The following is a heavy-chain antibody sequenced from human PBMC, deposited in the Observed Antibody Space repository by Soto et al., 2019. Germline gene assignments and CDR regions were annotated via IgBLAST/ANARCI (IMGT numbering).Heavy chain of an antibody. Sequence: GASVKVSCKSSGYTFTGYYMHCVRQAPGQGLEWMGWINPNSGGTNYAQKFQGWVTMTRDTSISTAYMELSRLRSDDTAVYYCARDMAAEENYYYYGMDVWGQGTTVTVSS. CDR1: GYTFTGYY. CDR3: ARDMAAEENYYYYGMDV. CDR2: INPNSGGT. J-gene: IGHJ6*02. V-gene: IGHV1-2*04. D-gene: IGHD6-6*01.